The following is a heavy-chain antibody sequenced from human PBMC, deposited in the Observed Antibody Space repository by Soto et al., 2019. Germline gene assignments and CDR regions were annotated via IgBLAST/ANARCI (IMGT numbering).Heavy chain of an antibody. V-gene: IGHV1-3*05. Sequence: QVQLVQSGAEEKKPGASVKVSCKASGYTFTSYAMHWVRQAPGQRLEWMGWINASNGNTKYSQKFQGRVTITRDTSASTAYMELSSLRSEDTAVYSCARGGEPIDYWGQGTLVTVSS. CDR2: INASNGNT. J-gene: IGHJ4*02. CDR3: ARGGEPIDY. D-gene: IGHD2-21*01. CDR1: GYTFTSYA.